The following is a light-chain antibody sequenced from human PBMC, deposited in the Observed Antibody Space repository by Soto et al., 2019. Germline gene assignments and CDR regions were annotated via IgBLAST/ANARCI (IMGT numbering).Light chain of an antibody. V-gene: IGLV2-14*03. CDR1: SSDVGGYNY. Sequence: QSALTQPASVPGSPGQSITISCPGTSSDVGGYNYVSWYQHHPGKAPKLLIYDFSNRPSGISNRFSGSKSDNTASLTISGLQPEVEADHYCSLYTTSNNRKIVLGLGSKVTVL. CDR2: DFS. J-gene: IGLJ1*01. CDR3: SLYTTSNNRKIV.